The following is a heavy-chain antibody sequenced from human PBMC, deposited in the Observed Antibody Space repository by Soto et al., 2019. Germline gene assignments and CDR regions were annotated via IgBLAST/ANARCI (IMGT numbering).Heavy chain of an antibody. CDR2: IYYSGST. CDR3: ARSRDYGDYGINDAFDI. V-gene: IGHV4-39*01. CDR1: GGSISSSSYY. Sequence: SETLSLTCTVSGGSISSSSYYWGWIRQPPGKGLEWIGSIYYSGSTYYNPSLKSRVTISVDTSKNQFSLKLSSVTAADTAVYYCARSRDYGDYGINDAFDIWGQGTMVX. D-gene: IGHD4-17*01. J-gene: IGHJ3*02.